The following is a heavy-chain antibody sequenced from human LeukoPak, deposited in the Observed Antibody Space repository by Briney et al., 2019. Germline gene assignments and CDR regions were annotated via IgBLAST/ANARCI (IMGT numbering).Heavy chain of an antibody. CDR2: INHSGST. CDR3: ASWASDAFDI. CDR1: GGSFSGYY. V-gene: IGHV4-34*01. J-gene: IGHJ3*02. Sequence: SETLSLTCAVYGGSFSGYYWSWIRQPPGKGLEWIGEINHSGSTNYNPSLKSRVTISVDTSKNQFSLKLSSVTAADTAVYYCASWASDAFDIWGQGTMVTVSS. D-gene: IGHD6-6*01.